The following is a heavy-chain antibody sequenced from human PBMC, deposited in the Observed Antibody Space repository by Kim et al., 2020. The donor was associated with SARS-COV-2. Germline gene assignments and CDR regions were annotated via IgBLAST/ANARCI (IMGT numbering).Heavy chain of an antibody. Sequence: SETLSLTCAVYGGSFSGYYWSWIRQPPGKGLEWIGEINHSGSTNYNPSLKSRVTISVDTSKNQFSLKLSSVTAADTAVYYCARKGRNYYGSGSYFAYWGQGTLVTVSS. D-gene: IGHD3-10*01. CDR2: INHSGST. J-gene: IGHJ4*02. CDR1: GGSFSGYY. V-gene: IGHV4-34*01. CDR3: ARKGRNYYGSGSYFAY.